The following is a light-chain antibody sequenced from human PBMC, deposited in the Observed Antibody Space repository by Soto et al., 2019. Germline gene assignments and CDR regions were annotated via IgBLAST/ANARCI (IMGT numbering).Light chain of an antibody. J-gene: IGKJ2*01. CDR1: EFLSSSY. CDR2: SAS. V-gene: IGKV3-20*01. CDR3: QQQRT. Sequence: EIVLTQSPGTLSLSPGERATLSCRASEFLSSSYLVWYQQKPGQAPRLLIYSASRRATGIPDRFSGSGSATEYTLTINTLESEDFAVYYFQQQRTFGQGTKLEIK.